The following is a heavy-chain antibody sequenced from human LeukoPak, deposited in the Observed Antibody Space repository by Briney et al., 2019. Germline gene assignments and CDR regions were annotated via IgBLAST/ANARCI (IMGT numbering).Heavy chain of an antibody. V-gene: IGHV1-2*02. D-gene: IGHD3-22*01. Sequence: ASVKVSCKASGYTFTGYYMHWVRQAPGQGLEWMGWINPNSGGTNYAQKFQGRVTMTRDTSISTAYMELSRLRSDDTAVYYCARDRYYYDSSGYSVWGQGTLVTVSS. CDR2: INPNSGGT. CDR1: GYTFTGYY. J-gene: IGHJ4*02. CDR3: ARDRYYYDSSGYSV.